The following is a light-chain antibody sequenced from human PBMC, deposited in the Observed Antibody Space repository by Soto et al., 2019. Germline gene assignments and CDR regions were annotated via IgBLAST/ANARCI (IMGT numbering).Light chain of an antibody. CDR3: QRYGDSPPNT. V-gene: IGKV3-20*01. Sequence: EIVLTQSPGTLSLSPGESATLSCRARQRVNSRFLAWYQHKPGQAPRLLIYAASTRASGIPDRFSGSTSGTDFTLTISRLEPEDFAVYYCQRYGDSPPNTFGQGTKLEIK. J-gene: IGKJ2*01. CDR1: QRVNSRF. CDR2: AAS.